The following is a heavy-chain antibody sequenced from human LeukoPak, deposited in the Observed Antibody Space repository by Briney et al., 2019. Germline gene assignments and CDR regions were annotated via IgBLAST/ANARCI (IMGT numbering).Heavy chain of an antibody. J-gene: IGHJ5*01. D-gene: IGHD4-11*01. Sequence: PGGSLRLSCRTSGFTFSHFGMHWVRQAPGKGLEWVAVIWSDATEKYYGNSVKGRFTISRDNCDNTVSLQMNSLRVEDTAVYYCAKDAQRGFDFSNFLESWGQGTVVTVSP. CDR3: AKDAQRGFDFSNFLES. V-gene: IGHV3-33*06. CDR1: GFTFSHFG. CDR2: IWSDATEK.